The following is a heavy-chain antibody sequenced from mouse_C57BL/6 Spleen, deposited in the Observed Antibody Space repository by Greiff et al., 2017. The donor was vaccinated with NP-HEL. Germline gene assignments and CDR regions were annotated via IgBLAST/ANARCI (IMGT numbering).Heavy chain of an antibody. V-gene: IGHV5-17*01. Sequence: EVHLVESGGGLVKPGGSLKLSCAASGFTFSDYGMHWVRQAPEKGLEWVAYISSGSSTIYYADTVKGRFTISRDNAKNTLFLQMTSLRAEDTAMYYCAKLNFDYWGQGTTLTVSS. J-gene: IGHJ2*01. CDR3: AKLNFDY. CDR1: GFTFSDYG. CDR2: ISSGSSTI.